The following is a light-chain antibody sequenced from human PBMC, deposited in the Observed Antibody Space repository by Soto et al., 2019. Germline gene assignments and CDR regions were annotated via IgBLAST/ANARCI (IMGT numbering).Light chain of an antibody. J-gene: IGLJ2*01. V-gene: IGLV2-14*01. CDR1: SSDIGGYNY. Sequence: QSALTQPASVSGSPGQSITISCTGTSSDIGGYNYVSWYQHHPATAPKLLIYEVSNRPSGVVNRFSGSKSGNTASLTVSGLQAEDEADYYCSSYAGSTLVVFGGGTKLTVL. CDR2: EVS. CDR3: SSYAGSTLVV.